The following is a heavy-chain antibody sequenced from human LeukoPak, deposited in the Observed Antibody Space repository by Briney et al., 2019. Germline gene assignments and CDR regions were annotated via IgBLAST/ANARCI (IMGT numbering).Heavy chain of an antibody. Sequence: PGGSLRLSCAGSGFTFNNYAMSWVRQAPGKGLEWVSAISGSGGSTYYADSVKGRFTISRDNSKNTLYLQMNSLRAEDTAVYYCAKDRADYYDSSGYLYYFDYWGQGTLVTVSS. J-gene: IGHJ4*02. CDR3: AKDRADYYDSSGYLYYFDY. CDR1: GFTFNNYA. D-gene: IGHD3-22*01. CDR2: ISGSGGST. V-gene: IGHV3-23*01.